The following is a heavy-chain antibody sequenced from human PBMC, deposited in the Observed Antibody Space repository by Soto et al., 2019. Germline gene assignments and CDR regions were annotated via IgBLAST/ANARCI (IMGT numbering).Heavy chain of an antibody. D-gene: IGHD3-3*01. J-gene: IGHJ4*02. Sequence: SETLSLTCTVSGGSISSGGYYWSWIRQHPGKGLEWIGYIYYSGSTYYNPSLKSRVTISVDTSKNQFSLKLSSVTAADTAVYYCARGGQDFWSGPFDYWGRGALVTVSS. CDR3: ARGGQDFWSGPFDY. V-gene: IGHV4-31*03. CDR1: GGSISSGGYY. CDR2: IYYSGST.